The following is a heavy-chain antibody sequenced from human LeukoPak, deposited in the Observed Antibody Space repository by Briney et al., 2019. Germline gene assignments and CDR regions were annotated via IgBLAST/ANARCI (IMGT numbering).Heavy chain of an antibody. D-gene: IGHD3-16*01. J-gene: IGHJ4*02. Sequence: GGSLRLSCAASGFTFSNYGMHWVRQAPGKGLEWVAFIRYDGSNEYYADSVKGRFTISRDNAKNTLYLQMNSLRAEDTAVYYCAKDGNRVLVRPYFEQWGQGTLVT. CDR2: IRYDGSNE. CDR3: AKDGNRVLVRPYFEQ. V-gene: IGHV3-30*02. CDR1: GFTFSNYG.